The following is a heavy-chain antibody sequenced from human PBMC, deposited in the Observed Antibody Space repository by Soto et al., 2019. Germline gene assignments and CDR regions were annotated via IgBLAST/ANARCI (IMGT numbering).Heavy chain of an antibody. CDR1: GYTFTSYY. J-gene: IGHJ6*02. D-gene: IGHD3-16*01. CDR2: INPSGGST. CDR3: AREEAFDYYYYGMDV. Sequence: ASVKVSCKASGYTFTSYYMHWVRQAPGQGLEWMGIINPSGGSTSYAQKFQGRVTMTRDMSTSTVYMGLSSLRSEDTTVYYCAREEAFDYYYYGMDVWGQGTTVTVSS. V-gene: IGHV1-46*01.